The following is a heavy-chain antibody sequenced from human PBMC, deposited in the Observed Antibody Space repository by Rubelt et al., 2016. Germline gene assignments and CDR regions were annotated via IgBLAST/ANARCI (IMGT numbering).Heavy chain of an antibody. J-gene: IGHJ3*01. V-gene: IGHV4-34*01. D-gene: IGHD1-1*01. CDR2: INHGGSI. Sequence: QVQLQQWGAGLLKPSETLSLTCAVYGGSFSGYYWSWIRQPPGKGLEWIGEINHGGSINHNWSLKSRVAISVDTSKQQVSLKVTSVTAADTDIYYCARSLDDELPTFKAFDVWGPGTKVTVSS. CDR1: GGSFSGYY. CDR3: ARSLDDELPTFKAFDV.